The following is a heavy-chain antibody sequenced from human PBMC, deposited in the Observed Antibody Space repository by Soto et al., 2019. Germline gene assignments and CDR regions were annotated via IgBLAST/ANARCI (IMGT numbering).Heavy chain of an antibody. CDR2: ISSSGSTI. CDR1: GFTFSSYE. J-gene: IGHJ6*02. Sequence: GGSLRLSCAASGFTFSSYEMNWVRQAPGKGLEWVSYISSSGSTIYYADSVKGRFTISRDNAKNSLYLQMNSLRAEDTAVYYCAREGWYDFWSGRYYYYGMDVWGQGTTFTAP. D-gene: IGHD3-3*01. V-gene: IGHV3-48*03. CDR3: AREGWYDFWSGRYYYYGMDV.